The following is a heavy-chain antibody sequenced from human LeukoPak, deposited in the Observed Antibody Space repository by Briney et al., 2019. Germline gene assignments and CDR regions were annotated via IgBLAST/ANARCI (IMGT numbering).Heavy chain of an antibody. J-gene: IGHJ5*02. D-gene: IGHD3-10*01. V-gene: IGHV4-59*01. CDR3: ARVSSGILWFGEGGNWFDP. Sequence: PSETLSLTCTVSGGSISSYYWSWIRQPPGKGLEWIGYIYYSGSTNYNPSLKSRVTISVDTSKTQFSLKLSSVTAADTAVYYCARVSSGILWFGEGGNWFDPWGQGTLVTVSS. CDR2: IYYSGST. CDR1: GGSISSYY.